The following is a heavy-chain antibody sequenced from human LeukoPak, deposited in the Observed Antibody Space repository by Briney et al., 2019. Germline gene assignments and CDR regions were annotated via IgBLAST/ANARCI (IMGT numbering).Heavy chain of an antibody. CDR1: GFTFSSYG. CDR3: ASHGDYVYNWFDP. V-gene: IGHV3-48*01. CDR2: ISSSSSTI. Sequence: GGSLRLSCAASGFTFSSYGMNWVRQAPGKGLEWVSYISSSSSTIYYADSVKGRFTISRDNAKNSLYLQMNSLRAEDTAVYYCASHGDYVYNWFDPWGQGTLVTVSS. D-gene: IGHD4-17*01. J-gene: IGHJ5*02.